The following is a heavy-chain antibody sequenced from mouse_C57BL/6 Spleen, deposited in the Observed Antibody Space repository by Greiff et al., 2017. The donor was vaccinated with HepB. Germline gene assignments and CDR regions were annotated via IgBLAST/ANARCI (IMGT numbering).Heavy chain of an antibody. J-gene: IGHJ4*01. V-gene: IGHV1-55*01. CDR3: ARCGSSPCAMDY. D-gene: IGHD1-1*01. CDR2: IYPGSGST. Sequence: QVQLQQPGAELVKPGASVKMSCKASGYTFTSYWITWVKQRPGQGLEWIGDIYPGSGSTNYNEKFKSKATLTVDTSSSTAYMQRSGLTSEDSAVYYCARCGSSPCAMDYWGQGTSVTVSS. CDR1: GYTFTSYW.